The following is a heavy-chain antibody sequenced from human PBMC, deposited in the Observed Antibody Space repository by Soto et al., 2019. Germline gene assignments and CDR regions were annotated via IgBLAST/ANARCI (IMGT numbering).Heavy chain of an antibody. CDR2: ISSTSSHT. V-gene: IGHV3-11*06. J-gene: IGHJ4*02. CDR3: ARAASELDY. D-gene: IGHD5-18*01. CDR1: GFTFSDYY. Sequence: PGGSLRLSCSASGFTFSDYYMTWIRQAPGKGLERVSYISSTSSHTNYADSVEGRFTISRDNAKNSLYLQMNSLRAEDTAVYYCARAASELDYWGQGTLVTVSP.